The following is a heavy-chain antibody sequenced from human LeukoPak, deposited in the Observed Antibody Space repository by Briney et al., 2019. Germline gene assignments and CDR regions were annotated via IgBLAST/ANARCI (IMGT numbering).Heavy chain of an antibody. CDR1: GYSFTSYW. CDR3: ARTKAPYYYDSSGYYYVPYYYYYGMDV. D-gene: IGHD3-22*01. J-gene: IGHJ6*02. V-gene: IGHV5-51*01. Sequence: GEPLKISCKGSGYSFTSYWIGWVRQMPGKGLEWMGITYPGDSHTTYSPSFQGQVTNSADKSISTAYLQWSSLKASDTAIYYCARTKAPYYYDSSGYYYVPYYYYYGMDVWGQGTTVTVSS. CDR2: TYPGDSHT.